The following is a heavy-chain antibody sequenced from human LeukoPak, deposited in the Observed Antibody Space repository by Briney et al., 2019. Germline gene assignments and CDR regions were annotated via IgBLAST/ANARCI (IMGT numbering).Heavy chain of an antibody. V-gene: IGHV4-4*07. Sequence: PSETLSLTCTVSGGSISSYYWSWIRQPAGKGLEWIGRIYTSGSTNYNPSLKSRVTMSVDTSKNQFSLKLGSVTAADTAVYYCARVVWVQQLGQRPYYYYYMDVWGKGTTVTISS. CDR2: IYTSGST. CDR3: ARVVWVQQLGQRPYYYYYMDV. D-gene: IGHD6-13*01. CDR1: GGSISSYY. J-gene: IGHJ6*03.